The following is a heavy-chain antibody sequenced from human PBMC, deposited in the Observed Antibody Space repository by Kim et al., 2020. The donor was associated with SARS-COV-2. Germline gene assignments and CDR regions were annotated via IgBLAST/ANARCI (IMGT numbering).Heavy chain of an antibody. Sequence: GGSLRLSCAASGFTFSSYGMHWVRQAPGKGLEWVAVISYDGSNKYYADSVKGRFTISRDNSKNTLYLQMNSLRAEDTAVYYCAKTQRPAYYYDSSGYTKDYDYYGMDVWGQGTTVPVSS. D-gene: IGHD3-22*01. V-gene: IGHV3-30*18. CDR3: AKTQRPAYYYDSSGYTKDYDYYGMDV. J-gene: IGHJ6*02. CDR2: ISYDGSNK. CDR1: GFTFSSYG.